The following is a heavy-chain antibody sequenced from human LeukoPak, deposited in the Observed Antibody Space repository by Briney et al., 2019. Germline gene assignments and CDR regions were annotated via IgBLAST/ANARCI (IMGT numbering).Heavy chain of an antibody. V-gene: IGHV4-4*07. CDR2: GSTSGST. CDR1: GASISSYY. J-gene: IGHJ4*02. Sequence: SETLSLTCTVSGASISSYYWSWIRQPAGKGLEWIGRGSTSGSTNYNPSLKSRVTMSVETSKNQFSLKLSSVAAADTAVYYCARDSYFGSGNYYIDYWGQGTLVTVSS. CDR3: ARDSYFGSGNYYIDY. D-gene: IGHD3-10*01.